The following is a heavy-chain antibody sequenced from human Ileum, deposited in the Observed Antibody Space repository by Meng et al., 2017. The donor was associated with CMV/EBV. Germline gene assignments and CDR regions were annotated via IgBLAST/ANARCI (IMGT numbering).Heavy chain of an antibody. J-gene: IGHJ4*02. CDR2: IKSKTDSGTA. CDR1: GCTVSTAG. D-gene: IGHD2-15*01. V-gene: IGHV3-15*01. CDR3: TAIFPRRWYYFDY. Sequence: SGCTVSTAGIGCVRQAQEKGLKWVGRIKSKTDSGTANVAAPVKGRFTISRDDSKNTLYLQMNSLKTEDTAVYYCTAIFPRRWYYFDYSGQGALVTVSS.